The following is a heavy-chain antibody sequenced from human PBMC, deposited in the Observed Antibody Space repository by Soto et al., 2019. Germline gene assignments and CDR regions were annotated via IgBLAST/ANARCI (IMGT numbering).Heavy chain of an antibody. D-gene: IGHD3-22*01. Sequence: GSLRLSCAASGFTFGSYAMIWVRRAPGKGLEWVSAITGSGGSTYYADSVKGRFTISRDNSKNTLYVQMNSLRADDTAVYYCAKGSSASRPYYFAYWGQGTLVTVSS. CDR1: GFTFGSYA. V-gene: IGHV3-23*01. CDR2: ITGSGGST. J-gene: IGHJ4*02. CDR3: AKGSSASRPYYFAY.